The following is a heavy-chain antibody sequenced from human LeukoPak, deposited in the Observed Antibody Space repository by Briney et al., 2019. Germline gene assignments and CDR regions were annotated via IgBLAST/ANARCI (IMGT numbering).Heavy chain of an antibody. CDR3: ARSNYDYVWGSYRYQYFDY. CDR2: IYSGGST. J-gene: IGHJ4*02. CDR1: GFTVSSNY. Sequence: GGSLRLSCAASGFTVSSNYMSWVRQAPGKGLEWVSVIYSGGSTYYADSVKGRFTISRDNSKNTLYLQMNSLRAEDTAVYYCARSNYDYVWGSYRYQYFDYWGQGTLVTVSP. D-gene: IGHD3-16*02. V-gene: IGHV3-53*01.